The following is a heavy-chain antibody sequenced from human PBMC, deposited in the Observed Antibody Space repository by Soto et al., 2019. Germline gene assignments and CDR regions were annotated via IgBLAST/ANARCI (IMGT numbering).Heavy chain of an antibody. CDR3: XXXXXXXPDSSGYLDD. V-gene: IGHV3-30-3*01. Sequence: QVQLVESGGGVVQPGTSLRLSCAASGFTFSRTAMHWVRQAPGKGLEWVAXTXXXXXXXXYADSVKGRFIISRDNAEXXXXXXXXXXXXXXXXXXXXXXXXXXXPDSSGYLDDWGRGTLVTVSS. D-gene: IGHD3-22*01. J-gene: IGHJ4*02. CDR1: GFTFSRTA. CDR2: TXXXXXXX.